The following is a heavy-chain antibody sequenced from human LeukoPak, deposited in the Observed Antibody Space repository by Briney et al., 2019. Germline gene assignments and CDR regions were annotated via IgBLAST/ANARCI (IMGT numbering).Heavy chain of an antibody. CDR3: ARDPLHLMDDCYMDV. D-gene: IGHD3-3*01. V-gene: IGHV3-30-3*01. CDR2: ISYDGSNK. Sequence: PGGSLRLSCAASGFTFSSYAMHWVRQAPGKGLEWVAVISYDGSNKYYADSVKGRFTISRDNSKNTLYLQMNSLRAGDTAVYYCARDPLHLMDDCYMDVWGKGTTVTVSS. J-gene: IGHJ6*03. CDR1: GFTFSSYA.